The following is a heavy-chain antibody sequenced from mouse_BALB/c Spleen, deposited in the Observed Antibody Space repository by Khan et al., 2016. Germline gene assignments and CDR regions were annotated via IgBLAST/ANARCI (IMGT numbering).Heavy chain of an antibody. CDR3: ARKGARTSYPIDY. CDR1: GFTFSSFG. V-gene: IGHV5-17*02. Sequence: EVELVESGGGLVQPGGSRKLSCAASGFTFSSFGMHWVRQAPEKGLEWVAYISSCSSTIYYADTVKGRFTIFRDNLKNTLFLQMASLRSENSAIYYCARKGARTSYPIDYWGQGTSVTVSS. J-gene: IGHJ4*01. CDR2: ISSCSSTI.